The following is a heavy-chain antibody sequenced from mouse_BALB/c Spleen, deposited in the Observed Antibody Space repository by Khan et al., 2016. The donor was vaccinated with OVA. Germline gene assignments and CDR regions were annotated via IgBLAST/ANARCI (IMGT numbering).Heavy chain of an antibody. CDR3: ARKLTFAY. D-gene: IGHD2-13*01. CDR1: GYSITSDYA. J-gene: IGHJ3*01. V-gene: IGHV3-2*02. CDR2: ISYGGGT. Sequence: EVQLQESGPGLVKPSQSLSLTCTVTGYSITSDYAWNWIRQFPGNKLEWMGYISYGGGTSYNPSLKSRISITRDTSKNQFFLQLNSVTTEDTAPYYCARKLTFAYWGQGTLVTVSA.